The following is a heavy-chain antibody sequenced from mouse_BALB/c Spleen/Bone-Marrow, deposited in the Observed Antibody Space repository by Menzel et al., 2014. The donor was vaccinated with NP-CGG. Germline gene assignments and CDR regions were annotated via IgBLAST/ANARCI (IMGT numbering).Heavy chain of an antibody. J-gene: IGHJ3*01. CDR1: GFSLSNYG. D-gene: IGHD1-1*01. CDR2: IWAGGST. V-gene: IGHV2-9*02. Sequence: QVQLKDSGPGLVAPSQSLSITCTVSGFSLSNYGVHWVRQPPGKGLEWLGVIWAGGSTNYNSALMSRLSINKDNSKSQVFLKMNSLQPDDTAMYYCARYYGSSDPWFAYWGQGTLVTVSA. CDR3: ARYYGSSDPWFAY.